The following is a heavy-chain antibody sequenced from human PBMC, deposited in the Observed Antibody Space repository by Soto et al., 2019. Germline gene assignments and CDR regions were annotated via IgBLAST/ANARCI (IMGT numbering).Heavy chain of an antibody. CDR3: ARAKSRELQSGMDV. Sequence: EVQLVESGGGLVQPGGSLRLSCAASGFTFSTYDMHWVRQATGKGLEWVSAIGTAGDTYYPGSVKGRFTISRENAKNSLYLQMNSLRAEDTAVYYCARAKSRELQSGMDVWGQGTTVTVSS. D-gene: IGHD1-7*01. J-gene: IGHJ6*02. CDR2: IGTAGDT. V-gene: IGHV3-13*01. CDR1: GFTFSTYD.